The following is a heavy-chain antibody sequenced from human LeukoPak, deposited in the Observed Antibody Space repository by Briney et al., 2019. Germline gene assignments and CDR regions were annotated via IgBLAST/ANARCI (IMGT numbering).Heavy chain of an antibody. D-gene: IGHD1-26*01. CDR2: IIPIFGTA. CDR1: GGTFSSYA. V-gene: IGHV1-69*13. J-gene: IGHJ4*02. CDR3: AAGPHIGKVEFDY. Sequence: GASVKVSCKASGGTFSSYAISWVRQAPGQGLEWMGGIIPIFGTANYAQKFQGRVTITADESTSTAYMELSSLRSEDRAVYYCAAGPHIGKVEFDYWGQGTLVTVSS.